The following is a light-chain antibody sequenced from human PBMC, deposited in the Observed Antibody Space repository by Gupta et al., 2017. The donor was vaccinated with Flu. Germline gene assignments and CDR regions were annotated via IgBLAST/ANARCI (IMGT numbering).Light chain of an antibody. Sequence: QSALTQPRSVSGSPGQSVTISCTGTSSDVGAYKYVSWYQQHPGKAPKLIIYDVTKRPSGVPDRFSGSKSGNTASLTISGLQEDEESEYYCCSDAGSYTWVFGGGTKMTVL. CDR2: DVT. CDR3: CSDAGSYTWV. V-gene: IGLV2-11*01. J-gene: IGLJ3*02. CDR1: SSDVGAYKY.